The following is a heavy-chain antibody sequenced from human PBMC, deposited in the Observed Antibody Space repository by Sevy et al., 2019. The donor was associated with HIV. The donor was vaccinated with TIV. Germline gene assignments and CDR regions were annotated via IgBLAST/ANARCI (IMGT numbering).Heavy chain of an antibody. CDR1: GYTFTSYG. D-gene: IGHD3-22*01. J-gene: IGHJ4*02. Sequence: ASVKVSCKASGYTFTSYGISWVRQAPGQGLEWMGWISAYNGNTNYAQKLQGRVTMTTDTSTRTAYMELRSLRSDDTAVYYCARENYYDSSGYYYNDYWGQGTLVTVSS. CDR3: ARENYYDSSGYYYNDY. V-gene: IGHV1-18*01. CDR2: ISAYNGNT.